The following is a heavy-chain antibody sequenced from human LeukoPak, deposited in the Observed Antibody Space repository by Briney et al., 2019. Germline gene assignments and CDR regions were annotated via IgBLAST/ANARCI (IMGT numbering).Heavy chain of an antibody. CDR2: ISSSSSYI. J-gene: IGHJ4*02. CDR3: ARATWDSSGYYYAY. CDR1: GLNLTTYA. V-gene: IGHV3-21*01. Sequence: GGSLRLSCAASGLNLTTYAMGWVRQAPGKGLEWVSSISSSSSYIYYADSVKGRFTISRDNAKNSLYLQMTSLRAEDTALYYCARATWDSSGYYYAYWGQGTLLTVSS. D-gene: IGHD3-22*01.